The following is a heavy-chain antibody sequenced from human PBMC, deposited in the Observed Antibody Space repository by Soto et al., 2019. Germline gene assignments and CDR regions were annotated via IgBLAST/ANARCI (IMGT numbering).Heavy chain of an antibody. D-gene: IGHD5-12*01. J-gene: IGHJ4*02. V-gene: IGHV4-38-2*01. CDR3: ARSSGYVPGGY. Sequence: FLTCAVSGYPISSGYYWGWIRQPPGKGLEWIGIIHHSGSTYYNPSLRSRITISVDTSKNQFSLKMPSVTAADTAVYYCARSSGYVPGGYWGQGILVTVSS. CDR2: IHHSGST. CDR1: GYPISSGYY.